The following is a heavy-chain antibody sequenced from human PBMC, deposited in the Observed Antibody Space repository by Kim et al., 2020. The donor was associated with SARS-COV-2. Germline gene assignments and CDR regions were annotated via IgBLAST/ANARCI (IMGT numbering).Heavy chain of an antibody. CDR3: AKGVYCGGDCYSYYYYYGMDV. CDR1: GFTFSSYG. V-gene: IGHV3-30*18. Sequence: GGSLRLSCAASGFTFSSYGMHWVRQAPGKGLEWVAVISYDGSNKYYADSVKGRFTISRDNSKNTLYLQMNSLRAEDTALYYCAKGVYCGGDCYSYYYYYGMDVLGQGTTVTVSS. D-gene: IGHD2-21*02. J-gene: IGHJ6*02. CDR2: ISYDGSNK.